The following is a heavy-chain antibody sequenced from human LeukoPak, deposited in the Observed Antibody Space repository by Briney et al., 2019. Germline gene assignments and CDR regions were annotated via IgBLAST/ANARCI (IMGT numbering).Heavy chain of an antibody. Sequence: QAGGSLRLSCAASGFTFSSYAMSWVRQAPGKGLEWVSAISGSGGSTYYADSVKGRFPISRDNSKNTLYLQMNSLRAEDTAVYYCAKDKAGGYLSYFDYWGQGTLVTVSS. J-gene: IGHJ4*02. V-gene: IGHV3-23*01. CDR2: ISGSGGST. CDR1: GFTFSSYA. CDR3: AKDKAGGYLSYFDY. D-gene: IGHD5-12*01.